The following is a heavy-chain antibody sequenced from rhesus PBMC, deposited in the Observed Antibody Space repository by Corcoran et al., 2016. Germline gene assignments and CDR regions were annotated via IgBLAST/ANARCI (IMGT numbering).Heavy chain of an antibody. D-gene: IGHD5-24*01. Sequence: DVQLVESGGGLVKPGGSLRLSCVASGFTFSGYEMHWVRQAPGKGLEGVSVICESGCTNYSADSVKGRFTISRDNAKNSLFLQMNSLRAEDTAVYYCTRARGGGGYSNYDYWGQGVLVSVSS. J-gene: IGHJ4*01. CDR1: GFTFSGYE. CDR3: TRARGGGGYSNYDY. CDR2: ICESGCTN. V-gene: IGHV3-100*02.